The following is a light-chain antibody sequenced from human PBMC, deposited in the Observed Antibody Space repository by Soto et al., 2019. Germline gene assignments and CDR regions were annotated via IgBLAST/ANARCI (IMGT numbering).Light chain of an antibody. CDR3: QQYYDNPWT. Sequence: DIVMTQSPDSLAVSLGERATINCKSSQSVLYTSKKKNSLAWYQQKPGQPPKLLIYWASTRESGVPDRFSGSGSETDFTLTISTLQAEDVAIYYCQQYYDNPWTFGQGTKVDIK. J-gene: IGKJ1*01. V-gene: IGKV4-1*01. CDR2: WAS. CDR1: QSVLYTSKKKNS.